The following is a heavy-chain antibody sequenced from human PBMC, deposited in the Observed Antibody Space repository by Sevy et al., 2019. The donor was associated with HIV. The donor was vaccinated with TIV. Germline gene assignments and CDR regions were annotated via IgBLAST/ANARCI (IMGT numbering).Heavy chain of an antibody. Sequence: GGSLRLSCAASGFTFSNYWMTWVRQAPGKGLEWVAHIKQDGSEKHSVDSVKGRITISRDNAKNSLYLQMNSVRAEDTAVYFCAREVYYDYIWRGYRYFNDYWGQGTLVTVSS. D-gene: IGHD3-16*02. J-gene: IGHJ4*02. CDR3: AREVYYDYIWRGYRYFNDY. CDR2: IKQDGSEK. CDR1: GFTFSNYW. V-gene: IGHV3-7*03.